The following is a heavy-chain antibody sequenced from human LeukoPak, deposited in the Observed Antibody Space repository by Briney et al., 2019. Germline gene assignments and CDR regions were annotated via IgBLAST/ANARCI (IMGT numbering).Heavy chain of an antibody. D-gene: IGHD2-15*01. V-gene: IGHV3-21*01. CDR3: ATHCSGGRCYPFDY. CDR1: GFTFSSYS. J-gene: IGHJ4*02. CDR2: ISSSSSYI. Sequence: GGSLTLLCAASGFTFSSYSMNWVRQAPGKGLEWVSSISSSSSYIYYADSVKGRFTISRDNAKNSLYLQMNSLRAEDTAVYYCATHCSGGRCYPFDYWAEGPVHTVSS.